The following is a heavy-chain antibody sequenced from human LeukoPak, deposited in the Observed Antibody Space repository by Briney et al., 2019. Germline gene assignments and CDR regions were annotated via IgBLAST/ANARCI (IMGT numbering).Heavy chain of an antibody. CDR3: AKDLDLYYYDSSGYERAFDI. Sequence: GGSLRLSCAASGFTFSSYAMSWVRQAPGKGLEWVSAISGSGGSTYYADSVKGRFTISRDNSKNTLYLQMNSLGAEDTAVYYCAKDLDLYYYDSSGYERAFDIWGQGTMVTVSS. CDR2: ISGSGGST. D-gene: IGHD3-22*01. J-gene: IGHJ3*02. CDR1: GFTFSSYA. V-gene: IGHV3-23*01.